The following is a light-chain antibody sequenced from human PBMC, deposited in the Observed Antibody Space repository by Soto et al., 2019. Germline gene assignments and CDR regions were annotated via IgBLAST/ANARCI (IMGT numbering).Light chain of an antibody. CDR2: HNT. CDR1: TSNIGANT. CDR3: AASDDSLNGLI. V-gene: IGLV1-44*01. Sequence: QSVLTQPPSASGTPGQRVTISCSGGTSNIGANTVAWYQQVPGTAPKLLLYHNTQRRSAVPDRCSCSKSGTSASLAISGLQSEEEADYYCAASDDSLNGLIFGAGTKLTVL. J-gene: IGLJ2*01.